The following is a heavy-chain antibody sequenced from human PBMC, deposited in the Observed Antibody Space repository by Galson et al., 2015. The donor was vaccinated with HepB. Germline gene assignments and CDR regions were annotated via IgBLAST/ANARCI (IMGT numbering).Heavy chain of an antibody. D-gene: IGHD1-26*01. V-gene: IGHV1-46*01. Sequence: SVKVSCKASGYTFTSYYMHWVRQAPGQGLEWMGTINPSGGSTSYAQKFQGRVTMTRDTSTSTVYMELSSLRSEDTAVYYCARVWGSGSYSATDAFDIWGQGTMVTVSS. CDR3: ARVWGSGSYSATDAFDI. J-gene: IGHJ3*02. CDR2: INPSGGST. CDR1: GYTFTSYY.